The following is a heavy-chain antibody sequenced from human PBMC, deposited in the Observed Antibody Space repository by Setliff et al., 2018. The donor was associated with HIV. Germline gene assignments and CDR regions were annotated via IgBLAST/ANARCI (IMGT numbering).Heavy chain of an antibody. J-gene: IGHJ4*02. Sequence: LETLSLTCTVSGGSISSYYWSWIRQPPGKGLEWIGYIYTSGSTNYNPSLKSRVTISVDTSKNQFSLRLSSVTAADTAVYYCARGLSFYDPGGFDYWGQGTLVTVSS. CDR1: GGSISSYY. CDR3: ARGLSFYDPGGFDY. CDR2: IYTSGST. V-gene: IGHV4-4*09. D-gene: IGHD3-22*01.